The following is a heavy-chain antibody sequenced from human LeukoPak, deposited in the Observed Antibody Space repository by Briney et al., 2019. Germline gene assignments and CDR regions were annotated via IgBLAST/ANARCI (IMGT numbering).Heavy chain of an antibody. CDR1: GYTFTSYG. D-gene: IGHD7-27*01. CDR3: AREPLTGHFDY. Sequence: ASVKVSCKASGYTFTSYGISWVRQAPGQGLEWMGGIIPIFGTANYAQKFQGRVTITADESTSTAYMELSSLRSEDTAVYYCAREPLTGHFDYWGQGTLVTVSS. J-gene: IGHJ4*02. CDR2: IIPIFGTA. V-gene: IGHV1-69*13.